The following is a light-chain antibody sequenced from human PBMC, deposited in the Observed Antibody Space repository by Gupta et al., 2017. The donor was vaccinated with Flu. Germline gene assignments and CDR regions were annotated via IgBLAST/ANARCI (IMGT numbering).Light chain of an antibody. CDR1: RIGNKD. CDR3: QVWDSSDDWRGV. V-gene: IGLV3-21*02. J-gene: IGLJ3*02. Sequence: SYVLNQAPSVSAAPGQSAKIACGGDRIGNKDVHWYQQRPGQAPAVVIFNNNERPSGISERFSGSSSGNTATLTISRVGAGDEADYYCQVWDSSDDWRGVFGGGTTLTVL. CDR2: NNN.